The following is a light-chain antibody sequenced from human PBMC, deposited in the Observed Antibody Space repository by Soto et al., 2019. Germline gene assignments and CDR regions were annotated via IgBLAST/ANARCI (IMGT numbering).Light chain of an antibody. J-gene: IGKJ1*01. CDR2: KAS. Sequence: DIQMTQSPSTLAASVGDRVTITCRASESISNWLAWYQQRPGKAPKLLIYKASSLESGVPSRFSGSASGTEYTLTISSLQPDDFSTYYCQQYNNYPWTFGQGTRVEVK. V-gene: IGKV1-5*03. CDR3: QQYNNYPWT. CDR1: ESISNW.